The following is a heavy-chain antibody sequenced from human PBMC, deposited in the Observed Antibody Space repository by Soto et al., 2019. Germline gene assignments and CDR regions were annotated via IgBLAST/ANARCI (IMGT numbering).Heavy chain of an antibody. V-gene: IGHV3-23*04. CDR3: AKWGLDWQHFDY. D-gene: IGHD3-16*01. CDR2: ISGSGGST. Sequence: VQLVESGGGVVQPGRSLRLSCAASGFTFSSYAMSWVRQAPGKGLEWVSAISGSGGSTYYADSVKGRFTISRDNSKNTLYLQMNSLRAEDTAVYYCAKWGLDWQHFDYWGQGTLVTVSS. J-gene: IGHJ4*02. CDR1: GFTFSSYA.